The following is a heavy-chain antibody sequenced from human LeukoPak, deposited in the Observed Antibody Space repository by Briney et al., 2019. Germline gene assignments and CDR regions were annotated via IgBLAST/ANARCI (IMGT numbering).Heavy chain of an antibody. CDR1: GFTFSSYW. D-gene: IGHD3-16*02. V-gene: IGHV3-7*01. Sequence: GGSLRLSCAASGFTFSSYWMSWVRQAPGKGLEWVANIKQDGSEKYYVDSVKGRFTISRDNSKNTLYLQMNSLRAEDTAVYYCAKDAPEVYDHVWGSYRYPSYYFDYWGQGTLVTVSS. CDR3: AKDAPEVYDHVWGSYRYPSYYFDY. J-gene: IGHJ4*02. CDR2: IKQDGSEK.